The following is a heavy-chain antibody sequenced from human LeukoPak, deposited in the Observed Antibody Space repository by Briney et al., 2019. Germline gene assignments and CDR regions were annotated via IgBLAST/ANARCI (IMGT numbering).Heavy chain of an antibody. Sequence: SETLSLTCTVSGGSISSYYWSWIRQPPGKGLEWIVYFYYSGSTNYNPSLKGRVTISVDTSKNQFSLKLSSVTAADTAVYYCARERGGSSGYSFDYWGRGTLVTVSS. CDR2: FYYSGST. CDR1: GGSISSYY. J-gene: IGHJ4*02. D-gene: IGHD3-22*01. CDR3: ARERGGSSGYSFDY. V-gene: IGHV4-59*01.